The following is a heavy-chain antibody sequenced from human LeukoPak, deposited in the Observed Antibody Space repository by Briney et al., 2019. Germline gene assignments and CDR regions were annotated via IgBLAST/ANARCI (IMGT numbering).Heavy chain of an antibody. CDR2: ITYDGSGK. CDR1: GFTFTNYG. CDR3: AKDHVIMVRGGYFSMDV. J-gene: IGHJ6*02. V-gene: IGHV3-30*18. Sequence: GGSLRLSCAASGFTFTNYGIHWVRQAPGKGLEWVAVITYDGSGKWYADAVKGRFTISRDNSKNTLYLQMNSLRSEDTAVYYCAKDHVIMVRGGYFSMDVWGQGTTVIVSS. D-gene: IGHD3-10*01.